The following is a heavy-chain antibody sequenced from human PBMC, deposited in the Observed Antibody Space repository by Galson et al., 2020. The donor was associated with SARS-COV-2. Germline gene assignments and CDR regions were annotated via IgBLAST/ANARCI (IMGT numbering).Heavy chain of an antibody. Sequence: ASVKVSCKASGYTFTSYAMHWVRQAPGQRLEWMGWINAGSGNTKYSQNFQGRVTITRDTSASTAYMELSGLRSEDTAVYFCARDHPVVVLDYWGQGSLVTVSS. CDR3: ARDHPVVVLDY. J-gene: IGHJ4*02. D-gene: IGHD3-22*01. CDR1: GYTFTSYA. V-gene: IGHV1-3*01. CDR2: INAGSGNT.